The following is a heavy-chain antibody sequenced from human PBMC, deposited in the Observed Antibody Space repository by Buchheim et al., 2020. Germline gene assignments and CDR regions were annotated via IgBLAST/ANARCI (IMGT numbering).Heavy chain of an antibody. CDR1: GGSITTNDYS. J-gene: IGHJ4*02. CDR3: ARAPWHYNWGTYRYYFDS. V-gene: IGHV4-30-2*01. Sequence: QLQESGSGVVKPSQTLSLTCAVSGGSITTNDYSWSWIRQPPGKGLEWIGYIYHSGSTQYNPSLKGRITISVDRSKNQFSLKVNSVTAADTAVYYCARAPWHYNWGTYRYYFDSWGQGTL. CDR2: IYHSGST. D-gene: IGHD3-16*02.